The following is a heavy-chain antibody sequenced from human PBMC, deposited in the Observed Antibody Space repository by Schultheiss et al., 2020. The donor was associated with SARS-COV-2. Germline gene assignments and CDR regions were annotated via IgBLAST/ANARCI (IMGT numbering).Heavy chain of an antibody. J-gene: IGHJ6*02. V-gene: IGHV3-73*01. Sequence: GGSLRLSCAASGFTFSGSAMHWVRQASGKGLEWVGRIRSKANSYATAYAASVKGRFTISRDDSKNTAYLQMNSLKTEDTAVYYCYAWSSSEGPYYYYGMDVWGQGTTVTVSS. CDR3: YAWSSSEGPYYYYGMDV. CDR1: GFTFSGSA. D-gene: IGHD6-6*01. CDR2: IRSKANSYAT.